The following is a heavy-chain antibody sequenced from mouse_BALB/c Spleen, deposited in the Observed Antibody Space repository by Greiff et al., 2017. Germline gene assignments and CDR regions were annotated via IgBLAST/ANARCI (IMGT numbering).Heavy chain of an antibody. Sequence: DVKLQESGPGLVKPSQSLSLTCTVTGYSITSDYAWNWIRQLPGNKLEWMGYISYSGSTSYNPSLKSRISITRDTSKNQFFLQLNSVTTEDTATYYCARSSNWGCFDYWGQGTTLTVSS. CDR1: GYSITSDYA. V-gene: IGHV3-2*02. CDR3: ARSSNWGCFDY. J-gene: IGHJ2*01. CDR2: ISYSGST. D-gene: IGHD4-1*01.